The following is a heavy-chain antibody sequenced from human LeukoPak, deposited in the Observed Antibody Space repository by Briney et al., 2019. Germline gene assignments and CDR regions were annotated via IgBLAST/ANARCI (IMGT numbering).Heavy chain of an antibody. D-gene: IGHD4-17*01. J-gene: IGHJ1*01. Sequence: GGSLRLSCAAPGFTVSTNYMIWVRQAPGKGLEWVSVIYSGGGTYYADSGKGGFTVSRDNSKNTLYLQMNSLRAEDTAVYYCARAVYTVTTGAEYFPHWGEGTIVDVSS. CDR3: ARAVYTVTTGAEYFPH. CDR1: GFTVSTNY. V-gene: IGHV3-53*01. CDR2: IYSGGGT.